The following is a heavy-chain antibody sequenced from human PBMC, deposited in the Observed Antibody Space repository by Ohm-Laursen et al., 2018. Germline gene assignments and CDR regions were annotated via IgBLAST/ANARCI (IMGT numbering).Heavy chain of an antibody. CDR1: GGSISSYY. CDR2: IYYSGST. CDR3: ARVSPYSGIVGEVDY. D-gene: IGHD3-22*01. Sequence: SETLSLTWTVSGGSISSYYWSWIRQPPGKGLEWIGYIYYSGSTNYNPSLKSRVTISVDTSKNQFSLKLSSVTAADTAVYYCARVSPYSGIVGEVDYWGQGTLVTVSS. V-gene: IGHV4-59*01. J-gene: IGHJ4*02.